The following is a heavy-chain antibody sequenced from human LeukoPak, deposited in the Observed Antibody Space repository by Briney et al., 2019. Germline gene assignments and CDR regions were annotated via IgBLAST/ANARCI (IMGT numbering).Heavy chain of an antibody. J-gene: IGHJ5*02. D-gene: IGHD6-19*01. CDR2: INHSGST. Sequence: SETLSLTCTVSGGSISSYYWSWIRQPPGKGLEWIGEINHSGSTNYNPSLKSRVTISVDTSKNQFSLKLSSVTAADTAVYYCARAGYSSGWLSGWFDPWGQGTLVTVSS. V-gene: IGHV4-34*01. CDR3: ARAGYSSGWLSGWFDP. CDR1: GGSISSYY.